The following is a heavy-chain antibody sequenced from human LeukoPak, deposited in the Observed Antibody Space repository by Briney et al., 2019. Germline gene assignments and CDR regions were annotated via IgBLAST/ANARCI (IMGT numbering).Heavy chain of an antibody. J-gene: IGHJ4*02. D-gene: IGHD6-13*01. CDR2: ISSSSSYI. CDR3: TREAAATDY. V-gene: IGHV3-21*01. CDR1: GFTFSSYG. Sequence: PGGSLRLSCAASGFTFSSYGIHWVRQAPGKGLEWVSSISSSSSYIYYADSVKGRFTISRDNSKNMLYLQMNSLRAEDTALYYCTREAAATDYWGQGTLVTVSS.